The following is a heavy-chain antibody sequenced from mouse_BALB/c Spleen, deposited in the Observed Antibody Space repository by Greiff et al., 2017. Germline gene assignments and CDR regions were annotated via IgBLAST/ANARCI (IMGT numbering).Heavy chain of an antibody. V-gene: IGHV5-9-4*01. CDR1: GFTFSSYA. D-gene: IGHD1-1*02. CDR3: ANLWSYAMDY. Sequence: EVQVVESGGGLVKPGGSLKLSCAASGFTFSSYAMSWVRQSPEKRLEWVAEISSGGSYTYYPDTVTGRFTISRDNAKNTLYLEMSSLRSEDTAMYYCANLWSYAMDYWGQGTSVTVSS. CDR2: ISSGGSYT. J-gene: IGHJ4*01.